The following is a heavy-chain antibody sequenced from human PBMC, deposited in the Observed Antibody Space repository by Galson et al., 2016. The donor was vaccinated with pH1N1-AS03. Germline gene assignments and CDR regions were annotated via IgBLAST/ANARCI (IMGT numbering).Heavy chain of an antibody. D-gene: IGHD3-3*01. CDR3: VKGGGYSHGFLEYYFDS. CDR2: IRYDESIK. V-gene: IGHV3-30*02. Sequence: SCAASGFVFSTSAIHWVRQSPGKGLEWVAFIRYDESIKNYGDSVKGRFSISRDNPTNTVYLEMNTLRPEDTAVYYCVKGGGYSHGFLEYYFDSWGQGTLVTVSS. J-gene: IGHJ4*02. CDR1: GFVFSTSA.